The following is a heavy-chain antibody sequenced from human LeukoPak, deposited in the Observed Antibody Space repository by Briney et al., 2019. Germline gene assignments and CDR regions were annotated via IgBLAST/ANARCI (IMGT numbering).Heavy chain of an antibody. J-gene: IGHJ3*02. CDR3: ARALPSSLFAFDI. D-gene: IGHD6-13*01. V-gene: IGHV3-53*01. Sequence: GGSLRLSCAASGFTVSSNYMSWVRQAPGKGLEWVSVIYSGGSTYYADSVKGRFTISRDNSENTLYLQMNSLRAEDTAVYYCARALPSSLFAFDIWGQGTMVTVSS. CDR1: GFTVSSNY. CDR2: IYSGGST.